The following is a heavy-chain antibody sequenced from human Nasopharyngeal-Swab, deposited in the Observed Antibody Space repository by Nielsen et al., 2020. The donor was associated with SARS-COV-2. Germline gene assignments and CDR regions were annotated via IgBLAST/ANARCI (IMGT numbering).Heavy chain of an antibody. CDR2: MSGSGVGT. V-gene: IGHV3-23*01. CDR3: ARVGYYDSSGYPYYYYYGMDV. Sequence: GGSLRLSCAASGFTFSRYAMNWVRQAPGKGLEWVSLMSGSGVGTYYADSVKGRFTISRDNAKNSLYLQMNSLRAEDTAVYYCARVGYYDSSGYPYYYYYGMDVWGQGTTVTVSS. CDR1: GFTFSRYA. D-gene: IGHD3-22*01. J-gene: IGHJ6*02.